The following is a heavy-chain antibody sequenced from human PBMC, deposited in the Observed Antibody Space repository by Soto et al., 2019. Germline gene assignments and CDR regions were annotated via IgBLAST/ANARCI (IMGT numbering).Heavy chain of an antibody. V-gene: IGHV4-34*01. Sequence: SETLSLTCAVYGGSFSGYYWSWIRQPPGKGLEWIGEINHSGSTNYNPSLKSRVTISVDTSKNQFSLKLSSVTAADTAVYYCARGGGYCSSTSCYTRQYYYYYYGMDVWGQGTMVTVSS. CDR1: GGSFSGYY. CDR2: INHSGST. CDR3: ARGGGYCSSTSCYTRQYYYYYYGMDV. D-gene: IGHD2-2*02. J-gene: IGHJ6*02.